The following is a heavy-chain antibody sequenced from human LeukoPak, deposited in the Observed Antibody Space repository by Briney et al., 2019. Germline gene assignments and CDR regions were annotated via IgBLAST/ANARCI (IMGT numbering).Heavy chain of an antibody. CDR2: INPTGGST. D-gene: IGHD2-8*01. J-gene: IGHJ4*02. CDR1: GYTFTTYS. Sequence: ASVKVSCKASGYTFTTYSMHWVRQAPGQGLEWMGVINPTGGSTTYAQKFQGRVTMTRDTSTSTVYMELSSLRSEDTAVYYCARDYNRWCADFFDYWGQGTLVTVSS. CDR3: ARDYNRWCADFFDY. V-gene: IGHV1-46*01.